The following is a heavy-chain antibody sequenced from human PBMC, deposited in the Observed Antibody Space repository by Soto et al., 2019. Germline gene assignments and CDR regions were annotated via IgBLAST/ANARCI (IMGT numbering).Heavy chain of an antibody. J-gene: IGHJ4*02. V-gene: IGHV3-66*01. CDR2: IYSGGST. CDR3: ARGRSTTVTYFDY. CDR1: GFTVSSNY. Sequence: ESGGGLVQPGGSLRLSCAASGFTVSSNYMSWVRQAPGKGLEWVSVIYSGGSTYYADSVKGRFTISRDNSKNTLYLQMNSLRAEDTAVYYCARGRSTTVTYFDYWGQGTLVTVSS. D-gene: IGHD4-17*01.